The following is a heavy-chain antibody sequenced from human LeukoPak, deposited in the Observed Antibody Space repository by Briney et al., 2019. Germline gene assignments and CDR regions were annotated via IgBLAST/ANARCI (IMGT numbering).Heavy chain of an antibody. Sequence: GGSLRLSCAASGFTFSSYSMNWVRQAPGKGLEWVSPISSSSSYIYYADSVKGRFTISRDNAKNSLYLQMNSLRAEDTAVYYCARASDLWFGELLSSYWGQGTLVTVSS. D-gene: IGHD3-10*01. CDR2: ISSSSSYI. V-gene: IGHV3-21*01. J-gene: IGHJ4*02. CDR3: ARASDLWFGELLSSY. CDR1: GFTFSSYS.